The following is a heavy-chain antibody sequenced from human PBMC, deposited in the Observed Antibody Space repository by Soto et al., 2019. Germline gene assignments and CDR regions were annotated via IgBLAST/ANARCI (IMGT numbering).Heavy chain of an antibody. J-gene: IGHJ6*02. Sequence: VGSLRLSCEASGFTFNDYSMDWVRQAPEKGLEWVSSISSSGTYIYYADSVKGRFAISRDNANNVMYLQMDTLRAEDTAVYYCVRAGHVFDVHYYGMDLWGQGTTVTVSS. D-gene: IGHD3-10*01. CDR1: GFTFNDYS. V-gene: IGHV3-21*01. CDR3: VRAGHVFDVHYYGMDL. CDR2: ISSSGTYI.